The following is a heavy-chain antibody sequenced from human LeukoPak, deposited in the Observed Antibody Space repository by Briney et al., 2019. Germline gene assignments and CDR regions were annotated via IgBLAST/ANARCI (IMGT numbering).Heavy chain of an antibody. CDR2: IYSSETT. J-gene: IGHJ3*01. V-gene: IGHV4-4*08. CDR1: GGSISGYH. Sequence: SETLSLTCTVSGGSISGYHSSWIRQPPGKGLEWIGYIYSSETTEYKPSLKSRVTISADTSKNQFSLKLTSVTAAGTAIYYCANRYDFDYWGQGTMVTVSS. CDR3: ANRYDFDY.